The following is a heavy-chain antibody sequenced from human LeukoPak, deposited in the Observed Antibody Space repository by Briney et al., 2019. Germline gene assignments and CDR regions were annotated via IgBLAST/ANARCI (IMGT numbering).Heavy chain of an antibody. CDR2: IYSGGDA. CDR1: GFTVSSNF. Sequence: GGSLRLSCAASGFTVSSNFMGWVRQAPGKGLEWVSVIYSGGDAYYADSVKGRFTISRDNSKNTLYLQMNSLRAEDTAVYYCASRPTNYDSSGYYPYYFDYWGQGTLVTVSS. CDR3: ASRPTNYDSSGYYPYYFDY. D-gene: IGHD3-22*01. J-gene: IGHJ4*02. V-gene: IGHV3-66*01.